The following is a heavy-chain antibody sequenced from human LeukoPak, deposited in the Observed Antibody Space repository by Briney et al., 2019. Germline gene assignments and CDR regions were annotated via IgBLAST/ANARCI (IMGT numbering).Heavy chain of an antibody. Sequence: PGGSLRLSCTVSGFTVSINSMSWDRQAPGKGLEWVSFIYSGGNTHYSDSVKGRFTISSDNPKNTPYLQMNSLKAEDPAVYYCARRAGECSHPYDYWGQGTLVTVS. CDR3: ARRAGECSHPYDY. CDR1: GFTVSINS. J-gene: IGHJ4*02. D-gene: IGHD2-21*01. CDR2: IYSGGNT. V-gene: IGHV3-53*01.